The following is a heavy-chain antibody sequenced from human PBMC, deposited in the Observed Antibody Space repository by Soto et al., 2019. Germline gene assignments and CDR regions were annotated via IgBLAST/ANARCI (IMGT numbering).Heavy chain of an antibody. Sequence: LRLSCAASGFTFSSYGMHWVRQAPGKGLEWVAVIWYDGSNKYYADSVKGRFTISRDNSKNTLYLQMNSLRAEDTAVYYCARDQDGYNRYYYGMDVRGQGTTVTVSS. D-gene: IGHD5-12*01. CDR2: IWYDGSNK. J-gene: IGHJ6*02. CDR1: GFTFSSYG. V-gene: IGHV3-33*01. CDR3: ARDQDGYNRYYYGMDV.